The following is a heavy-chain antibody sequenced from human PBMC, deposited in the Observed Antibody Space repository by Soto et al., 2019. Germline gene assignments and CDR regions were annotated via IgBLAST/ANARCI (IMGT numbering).Heavy chain of an antibody. CDR1: GYSFINYW. CDR3: ARGYCSSNSCFVGRANYGMDV. CDR2: IYPDDSDT. D-gene: IGHD2-2*01. V-gene: IGHV5-51*01. Sequence: SLKISCKGSGYSFINYWIGWVRQMPGKGLEWMGIIYPDDSDTIYSPSLQGQVTISADKSISTAYLQWSRLKASDTAMYYCARGYCSSNSCFVGRANYGMDVWGQGTTVTVSS. J-gene: IGHJ6*02.